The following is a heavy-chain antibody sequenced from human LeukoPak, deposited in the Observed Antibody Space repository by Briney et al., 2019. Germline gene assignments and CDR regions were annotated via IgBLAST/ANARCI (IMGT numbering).Heavy chain of an antibody. CDR2: TYYRSEWCS. CDR3: ARISSPWSPRDAFDI. CDR1: GDSVSTNSVV. D-gene: IGHD1-26*01. J-gene: IGHJ3*02. Sequence: SQTLSLTCAISGDSVSTNSVVWNWIRQSPSRGLEWLGRTYYRSEWCSDYAVSVKGRITINPDTSKNQFSLQLNSVTPEDTAVYYCARISSPWSPRDAFDIWGQGTMVTVSS. V-gene: IGHV6-1*01.